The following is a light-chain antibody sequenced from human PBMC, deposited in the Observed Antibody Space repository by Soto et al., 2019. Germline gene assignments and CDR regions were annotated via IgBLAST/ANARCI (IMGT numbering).Light chain of an antibody. Sequence: EIVLTQSPATLSLSPVERATLSCRASQSVSGYVAWYQQKPGQAPRLLIYDISKRATGIPARFSGSGSATDFTLTISSLEPEDFAVYYCQHRSSWPITFGQGTRVEIK. J-gene: IGKJ5*01. CDR1: QSVSGY. CDR2: DIS. CDR3: QHRSSWPIT. V-gene: IGKV3-11*01.